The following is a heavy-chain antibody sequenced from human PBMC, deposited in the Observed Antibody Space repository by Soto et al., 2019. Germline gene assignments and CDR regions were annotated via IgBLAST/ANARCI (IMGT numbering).Heavy chain of an antibody. Sequence: QVQLVQSGPEVMKPGSSVKVSCKASGGSVSSLAVTWVRQAPGQGLEWMVGIMPMSGIANYAQKFKGRVTITADKYTTTAFLELSGLTSEDTATYYCARGVSTYAASQGIHLSRLDYWGQGTLVSVCS. CDR1: GGSVSSLA. D-gene: IGHD5-12*01. J-gene: IGHJ4*02. CDR3: ARGVSTYAASQGIHLSRLDY. CDR2: IMPMSGIA. V-gene: IGHV1-69*17.